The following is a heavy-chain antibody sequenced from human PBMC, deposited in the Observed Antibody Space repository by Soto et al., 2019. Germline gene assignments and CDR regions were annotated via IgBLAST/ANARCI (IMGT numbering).Heavy chain of an antibody. CDR1: GFTFSSYS. CDR3: ARVGGGYQLLHAFDI. CDR2: ISSSSSYI. V-gene: IGHV3-21*01. D-gene: IGHD2-2*01. J-gene: IGHJ3*02. Sequence: PGGSLRLSCAASGFTFSSYSMNWVRQAPGKGLEWVSSISSSSSYIYYADSVKGRFTISRDNARNSLYLQMNSLRAEDTAVYYCARVGGGYQLLHAFDIWGQGTMVTVSS.